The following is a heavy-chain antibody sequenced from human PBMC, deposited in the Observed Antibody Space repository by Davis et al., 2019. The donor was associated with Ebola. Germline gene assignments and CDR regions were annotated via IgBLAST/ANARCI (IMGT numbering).Heavy chain of an antibody. CDR2: ISSSSSYI. CDR1: GFTFSSYS. V-gene: IGHV3-21*04. Sequence: GESLKISCAASGFTFSSYSMNWVRQAPGKGLEWVSSISSSSSYIYYADSVKGRFTISRDNSKNTLYLQMNSLRAEDTAVYYCAKMTTVTIYYFDYWGQGTLVTVSS. D-gene: IGHD4-17*01. J-gene: IGHJ4*02. CDR3: AKMTTVTIYYFDY.